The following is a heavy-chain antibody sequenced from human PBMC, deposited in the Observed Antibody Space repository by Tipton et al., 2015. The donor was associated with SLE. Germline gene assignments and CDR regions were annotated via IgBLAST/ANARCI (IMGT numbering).Heavy chain of an antibody. CDR2: INHGGST. CDR3: ARAPGLERSYYYYYYMDV. D-gene: IGHD1-1*01. CDR1: GGSFSGYY. J-gene: IGHJ6*03. Sequence: TLSLTCAVYGGSFSGYYWSWIRQPPGKGLQWIGDINHGGSTNYNPSLKSRVTISVDTSKNQFPLRLSSVTAADTALYYCARAPGLERSYYYYYYMDVWGKGTTVTVSS. V-gene: IGHV4-34*01.